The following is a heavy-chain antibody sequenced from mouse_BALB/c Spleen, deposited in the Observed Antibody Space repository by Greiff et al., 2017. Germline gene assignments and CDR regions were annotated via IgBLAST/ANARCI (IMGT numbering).Heavy chain of an antibody. D-gene: IGHD1-3*01. V-gene: IGHV7-1*02. CDR1: GFTFSDFY. J-gene: IGHJ3*01. CDR3: ARDARDNPFAY. Sequence: EVKLVESGGGLVQPGGSLRLSCATSGFTFSDFYMEWVRQPPGKRLEWIAASRNKANDYTTEYNASVKGRFIVSRDTSQSILYLQMNTLRAEDTAIYYCARDARDNPFAYWGQGTLVTVSA. CDR2: SRNKANDYTT.